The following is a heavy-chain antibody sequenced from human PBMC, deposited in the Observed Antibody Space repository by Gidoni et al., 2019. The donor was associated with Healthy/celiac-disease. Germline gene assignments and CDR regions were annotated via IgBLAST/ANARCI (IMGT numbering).Heavy chain of an antibody. V-gene: IGHV1-2*02. Sequence: QVQLVQSGAGVKKPGASVRVSCRASGYPFTGYYMHWVRQAPGQGLEWMGWINPNSGGTNYAQKFQGRVTMTRDTSISTAYMELSRLRSDDTAVYYCARGPYASQPDFDYWGQGTLVTVSS. CDR3: ARGPYASQPDFDY. CDR1: GYPFTGYY. D-gene: IGHD2-2*01. CDR2: INPNSGGT. J-gene: IGHJ4*02.